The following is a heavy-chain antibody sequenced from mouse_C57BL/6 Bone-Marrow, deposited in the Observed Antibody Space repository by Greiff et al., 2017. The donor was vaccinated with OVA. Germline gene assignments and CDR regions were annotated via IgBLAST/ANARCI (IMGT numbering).Heavy chain of an antibody. V-gene: IGHV6-6*01. CDR1: GFTFSDAC. CDR3: TGYWYFDV. J-gene: IGHJ1*03. CDR2: IRNNANNHAT. Sequence: EVMLVESGGGLVQPGGSMKLSCAASGFTFSDACMDWVRQSPEKGLEWVAEIRNNANNHATYYAESVKGRFTISRDDSKSSVYLQMNSLRAEDTGIYYWTGYWYFDVWGTGTTVTVST.